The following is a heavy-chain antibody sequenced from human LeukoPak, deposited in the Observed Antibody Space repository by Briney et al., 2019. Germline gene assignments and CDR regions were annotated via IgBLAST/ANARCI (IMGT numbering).Heavy chain of an antibody. V-gene: IGHV3-23*01. J-gene: IGHJ4*02. CDR3: AKVARWIQLWFFDY. CDR1: GFTFSSYT. Sequence: GGSLRLSCAASGFTFSSYTMSWVRQAPGKGLEWVSTITTSDSNTYYADSVKGRFTISRDNSKNTLYLQMNSLRAEDTAVYYCAKVARWIQLWFFDYWGQGTLVTVSS. CDR2: ITTSDSNT. D-gene: IGHD5-18*01.